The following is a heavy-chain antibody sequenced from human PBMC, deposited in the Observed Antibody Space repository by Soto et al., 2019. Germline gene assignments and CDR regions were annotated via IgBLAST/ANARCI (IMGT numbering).Heavy chain of an antibody. D-gene: IGHD3-3*01. Sequence: PSETLSLTCTVSGGSINTGDYCWIWIRQPPGKGLEWVGYIYYSGSTFYNPSLQSRVTISVDTSKNQFSLKLSSVTAADTAVYYCARDPGITVFGVVTQYGLDVWGQGTTVTVSS. J-gene: IGHJ6*02. CDR1: GGSINTGDYC. CDR2: IYYSGST. V-gene: IGHV4-30-4*01. CDR3: ARDPGITVFGVVTQYGLDV.